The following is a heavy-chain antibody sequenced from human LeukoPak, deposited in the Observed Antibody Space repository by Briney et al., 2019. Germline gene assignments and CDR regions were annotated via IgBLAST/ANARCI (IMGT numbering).Heavy chain of an antibody. Sequence: SETLSLTCAVYGGSFSGYYWSWIRQPPGKGLEWIGEINHSGSTNYNPSLKSRVTISVDTSKNQFSLKLSSVTAADTAVYYCARLGKRYYGSGRRAPYFDYWGQGTLVTVSS. J-gene: IGHJ4*02. D-gene: IGHD3-10*01. V-gene: IGHV4-34*01. CDR3: ARLGKRYYGSGRRAPYFDY. CDR1: GGSFSGYY. CDR2: INHSGST.